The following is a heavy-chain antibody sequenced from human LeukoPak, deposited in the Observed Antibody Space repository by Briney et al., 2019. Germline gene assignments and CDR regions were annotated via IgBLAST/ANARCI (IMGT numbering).Heavy chain of an antibody. J-gene: IGHJ4*02. Sequence: GGSLRLSCAASGFTVSSNYMSWVRQAPGKGLEWVSVIYSGGSTYYADSVRGRFTISRDNSKNTLYLQMNSLRAEDTAVYYCARDTKRWLVLYYFDYWGQGTLVTVSS. CDR3: ARDTKRWLVLYYFDY. V-gene: IGHV3-66*01. D-gene: IGHD6-19*01. CDR1: GFTVSSNY. CDR2: IYSGGST.